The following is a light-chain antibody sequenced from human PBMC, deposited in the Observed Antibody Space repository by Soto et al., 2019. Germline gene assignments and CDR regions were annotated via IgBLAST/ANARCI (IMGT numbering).Light chain of an antibody. CDR2: DAS. V-gene: IGKV1-5*01. CDR3: QQYNSYSWT. J-gene: IGKJ1*01. Sequence: DIQMTQSPSTLSASVGDRVTITCRASQSISSWLAWYQQKPGKAPKLLIYDASSLESGVPSRFSSSGSGTDFTLTISSLQPDDFATYYCQQYNSYSWTFGQGTKVEIK. CDR1: QSISSW.